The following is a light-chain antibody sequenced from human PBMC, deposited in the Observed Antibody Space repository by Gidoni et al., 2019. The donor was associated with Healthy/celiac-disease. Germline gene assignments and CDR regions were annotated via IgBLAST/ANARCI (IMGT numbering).Light chain of an antibody. V-gene: IGKV1-5*03. CDR2: KAS. CDR3: QQYNSAT. CDR1: QSISSW. J-gene: IGKJ1*01. Sequence: DIQMTKSPSTLSASVGDRVTITCRASQSISSWLAWYQQKPGKDPKLLIYKASSLESGVPSRFSGSGSGTEFTLTISSLQPDDFATYYCQQYNSATFGQGTKVEIK.